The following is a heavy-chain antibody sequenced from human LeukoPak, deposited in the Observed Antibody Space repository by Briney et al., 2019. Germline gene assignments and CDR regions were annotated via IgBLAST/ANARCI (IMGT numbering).Heavy chain of an antibody. V-gene: IGHV3-66*02. J-gene: IGHJ4*02. CDR1: GFTVSRNY. D-gene: IGHD6-19*01. CDR2: IHRGGNT. Sequence: GESLRLSCAASGFTVSRNYMGWVRQAPGKGLEWVSVIHRGGNTYCADSVKGRFTISRDNSKNTLYLQMNSLRPEDTAVYYCAMGEGAVAGSFDYWGQGTLVTVSS. CDR3: AMGEGAVAGSFDY.